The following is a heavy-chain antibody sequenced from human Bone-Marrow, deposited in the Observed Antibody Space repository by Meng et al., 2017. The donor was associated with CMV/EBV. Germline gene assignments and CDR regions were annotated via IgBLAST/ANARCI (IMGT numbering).Heavy chain of an antibody. CDR2: INPNSGGT. Sequence: ASVKVSCKASGYTFTGYYMHWVRQAPGQGLEWMGWINPNSGGTNFAQKFQGRVTMTSDTSVSTAYMELSRLRSDDTAVYYCARDLSPRLSGTIFCFDYWGQGTQVTVYS. J-gene: IGHJ4*02. CDR1: GYTFTGYY. D-gene: IGHD1-7*01. CDR3: ARDLSPRLSGTIFCFDY. V-gene: IGHV1-2*02.